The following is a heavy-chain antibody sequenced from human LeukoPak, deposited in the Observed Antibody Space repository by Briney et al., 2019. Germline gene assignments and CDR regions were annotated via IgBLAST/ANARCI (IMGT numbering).Heavy chain of an antibody. CDR1: GFTFSNYW. CDR3: ARDYVWGSSEPDY. J-gene: IGHJ4*02. Sequence: GGSLRLSCAASGFTFSNYWMTWFRQTPGKGLEWVGNIKPDGSEKYYVDPVKGRFTISRDNAKNSLFLQMSSLRVEDTAIYYCARDYVWGSSEPDYWGQGTLVTVSS. V-gene: IGHV3-7*01. D-gene: IGHD7-27*01. CDR2: IKPDGSEK.